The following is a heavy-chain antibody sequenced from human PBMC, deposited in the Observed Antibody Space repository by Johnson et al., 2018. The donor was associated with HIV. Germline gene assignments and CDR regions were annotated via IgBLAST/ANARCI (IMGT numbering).Heavy chain of an antibody. J-gene: IGHJ3*02. CDR2: ISYDGSNK. CDR1: GFSFSSYD. CDR3: GMYSSSWYMVSSQKHDAFDI. V-gene: IGHV3-30*03. D-gene: IGHD6-13*01. Sequence: VQLVESGGGVVQPGRSLRLSCAASGFSFSSYDMHWVRQAPGKGLEWVAVISYDGSNKYYADSVKGRFTISRDNSKNTLYLQMNRLSAEDTAVYYCGMYSSSWYMVSSQKHDAFDIWGQGTMVTVSS.